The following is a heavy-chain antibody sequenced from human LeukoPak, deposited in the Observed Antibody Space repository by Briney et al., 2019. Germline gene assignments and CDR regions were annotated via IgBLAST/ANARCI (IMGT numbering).Heavy chain of an antibody. CDR2: IRYHGSDK. J-gene: IGHJ4*02. V-gene: IGHV3-30*02. CDR3: ARSPTSWYFDY. D-gene: IGHD2-2*01. CDR1: GFTFSSYW. Sequence: SGGSLRLSCAASGFTFSSYWMSWVRQAPGKGLEWVAFIRYHGSDKFYADSVKGRFTISRDNSKNTLYLQMNSLRPEDTSVYYCARSPTSWYFDYWGQGTLVTVSS.